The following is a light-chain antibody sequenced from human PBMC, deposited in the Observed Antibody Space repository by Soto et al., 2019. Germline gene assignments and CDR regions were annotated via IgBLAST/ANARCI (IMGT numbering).Light chain of an antibody. CDR3: QQRKSYPIT. CDR2: AAS. V-gene: IGKV1-9*01. J-gene: IGKJ5*01. CDR1: QDINTY. Sequence: DIQLTQSPSFLSASVGDRVTITCRASQDINTYLAWYQQKPEKAPKLLIFAASTLQDGVPSRFIGSGSGTEFTVMNTSLQPEDFASYYCQQRKSYPITFGEGKRLEIK.